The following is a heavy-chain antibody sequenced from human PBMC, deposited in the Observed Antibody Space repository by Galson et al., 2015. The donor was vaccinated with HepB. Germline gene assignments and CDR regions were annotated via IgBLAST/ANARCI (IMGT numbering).Heavy chain of an antibody. CDR1: GFSFSDYA. CDR3: ARGPPVVDTAPGINFDY. D-gene: IGHD2-21*02. CDR2: ISFDGSKI. J-gene: IGHJ4*02. Sequence: SLRLSCAVSGFSFSDYAMHWVRQAPGKGLQWVAVISFDGSKIYYADSVRGRFIVSRDNSKNTLYLQMNSLRTEDTAVFYCARGPPVVDTAPGINFDYWGQGTLVTVS. V-gene: IGHV3-30-3*01.